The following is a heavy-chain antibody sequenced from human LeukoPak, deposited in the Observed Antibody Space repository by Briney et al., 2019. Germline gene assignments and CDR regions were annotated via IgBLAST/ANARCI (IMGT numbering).Heavy chain of an antibody. CDR1: GFSLGTSGVG. J-gene: IGHJ4*02. V-gene: IGHV2-5*02. D-gene: IGHD3-22*01. Sequence: SGPTLVKPTQTLTLTCTFSGFSLGTSGVGVGWIRQPPGKALEWLALIYWDDDKRYSPSLKSRLTITKDTSKNQVVLTMTNMDPVDTATYYCAHSSYYYDSSGYFYWGQGTLVTVSS. CDR3: AHSSYYYDSSGYFY. CDR2: IYWDDDK.